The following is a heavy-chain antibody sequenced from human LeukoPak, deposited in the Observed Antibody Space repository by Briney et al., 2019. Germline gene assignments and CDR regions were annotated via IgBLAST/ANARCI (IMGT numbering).Heavy chain of an antibody. Sequence: PGGSLRLSCAASGFTFSTYSMNWVRQAPGKGLEWVSSIATSSDYIYYAGSLKGRFTISRDNAKNSLYLQMSSLRAEDTAVYYCARVPGGLEWADFDYWGQGTLVTVSS. J-gene: IGHJ4*02. CDR3: ARVPGGLEWADFDY. D-gene: IGHD3-3*01. CDR1: GFTFSTYS. V-gene: IGHV3-21*01. CDR2: IATSSDYI.